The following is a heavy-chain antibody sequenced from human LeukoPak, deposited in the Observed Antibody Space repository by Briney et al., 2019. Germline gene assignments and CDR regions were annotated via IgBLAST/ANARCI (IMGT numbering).Heavy chain of an antibody. V-gene: IGHV4-39*07. Sequence: SETLSLTCTVSGGAISPSDYYWGWIRQPPGKGLEWIGSIYYGGSTYYNPPLKSRVTISVDTSKNQFSLKLNSVTAADTAVYYCARGVGYCSAGSCYSRSAFDIWGQGTMVTVSS. J-gene: IGHJ3*02. CDR2: IYYGGST. CDR3: ARGVGYCSAGSCYSRSAFDI. D-gene: IGHD2-15*01. CDR1: GGAISPSDYY.